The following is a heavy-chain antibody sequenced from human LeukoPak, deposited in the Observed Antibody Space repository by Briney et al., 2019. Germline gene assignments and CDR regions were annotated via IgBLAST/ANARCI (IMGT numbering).Heavy chain of an antibody. CDR1: GGSISSSSYY. D-gene: IGHD1/OR15-1a*01. CDR2: IYYSGST. J-gene: IGHJ2*01. V-gene: IGHV4-39*01. Sequence: PSETLSLTCTVSGGSISSSSYYWGWIRQPPGKGLEWIGSIYYSGSTYYNPSLKSRVTISVDTSKNQFSLKLSSVTAADTAVYYCARARTRIAYFDLWGRGTLVTVSS. CDR3: ARARTRIAYFDL.